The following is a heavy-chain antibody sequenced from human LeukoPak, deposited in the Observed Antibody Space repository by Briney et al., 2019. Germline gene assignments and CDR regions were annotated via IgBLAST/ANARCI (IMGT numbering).Heavy chain of an antibody. J-gene: IGHJ4*02. V-gene: IGHV4-39*01. D-gene: IGHD3-10*01. Sequence: SETLSLTCTVSGGSISSSSYYWGWIREPPWKGLEWIGSIYYSGSTYYNPSLKSRVTISVDTSKNQFSLKLSSVTAADTAVYYCARRRGYYGSGSYYKVIFDYWGQGTLVTVSS. CDR2: IYYSGST. CDR3: ARRRGYYGSGSYYKVIFDY. CDR1: GGSISSSSYY.